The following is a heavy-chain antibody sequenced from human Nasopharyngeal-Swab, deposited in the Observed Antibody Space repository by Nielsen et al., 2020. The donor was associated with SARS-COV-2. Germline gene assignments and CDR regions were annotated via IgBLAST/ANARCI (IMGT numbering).Heavy chain of an antibody. D-gene: IGHD4-17*01. J-gene: IGHJ4*02. CDR1: GFTFSSYS. V-gene: IGHV3-21*01. CDR3: ARDLPAMTTVTTSDI. CDR2: ISSSSSYI. Sequence: GGSLRLSCAASGFTFSSYSMNWVRQAPGKGLEWVSSISSSSSYIYYADSVKGRFTISRDNAKNSLYLQMNSLRAEDTAVYYCARDLPAMTTVTTSDIWGQGTLVTVSS.